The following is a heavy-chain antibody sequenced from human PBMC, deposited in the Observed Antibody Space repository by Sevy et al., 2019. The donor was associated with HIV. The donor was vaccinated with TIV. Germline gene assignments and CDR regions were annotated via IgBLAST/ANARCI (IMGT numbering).Heavy chain of an antibody. CDR2: VSATTTGT. Sequence: GGSLRLSCVATGFIFSRYAMSWVRQAPGKGLEWVSAVSATTTGTYYADSVKGRFTISRDNSKNTMYLQMNRLRAEDTAVYYCAKEIRVEPDGTKVDDAFDSWGQGTMVTVSS. CDR3: AKEIRVEPDGTKVDDAFDS. V-gene: IGHV3-23*01. CDR1: GFIFSRYA. D-gene: IGHD2-2*01. J-gene: IGHJ3*02.